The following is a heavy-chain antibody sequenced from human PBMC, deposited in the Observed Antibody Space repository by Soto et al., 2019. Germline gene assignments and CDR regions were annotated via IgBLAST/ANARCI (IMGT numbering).Heavy chain of an antibody. D-gene: IGHD3-10*01. J-gene: IGHJ4*02. CDR1: GGSISSYY. CDR2: IYYSGST. V-gene: IGHV4-59*08. Sequence: PSETLSLTCTVSGGSISSYYWSWIRQPPGKGLEWIGYIYYSGSTHYNPSLKSRVTISVDTSKNQFSLKLSSVTAADTAVYYCARVGGFGATTIDYWGQGTLVTVSS. CDR3: ARVGGFGATTIDY.